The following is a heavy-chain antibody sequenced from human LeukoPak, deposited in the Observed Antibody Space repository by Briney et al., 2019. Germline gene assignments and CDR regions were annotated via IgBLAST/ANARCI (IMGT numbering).Heavy chain of an antibody. Sequence: GGSLRLSCAASGFTFSSYEMNWVRQAPGKGLEWVSYISSSGSTIYYADSVKGRFTISRDNSKNTLYLQMNSLRAEDTAVYYCAKGDGDYDTFDYWGQGTLVTVSS. CDR2: ISSSGSTI. V-gene: IGHV3-48*03. CDR1: GFTFSSYE. CDR3: AKGDGDYDTFDY. J-gene: IGHJ4*02. D-gene: IGHD4-17*01.